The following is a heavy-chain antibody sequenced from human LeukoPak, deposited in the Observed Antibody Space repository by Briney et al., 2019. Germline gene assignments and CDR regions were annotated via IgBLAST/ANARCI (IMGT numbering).Heavy chain of an antibody. D-gene: IGHD3-16*01. Sequence: GGSLRLSCAASGFTFDDYGMNWVRQAPGKGLEWVSSTFPSGGEIHYADSVRGRFTISRDNSKSTLSLQMNSLRVEDTAIYYCAKMGESSWFDPWGQGTLVTVSS. CDR1: GFTFDDYG. V-gene: IGHV3-23*01. CDR2: TFPSGGEI. CDR3: AKMGESSWFDP. J-gene: IGHJ5*02.